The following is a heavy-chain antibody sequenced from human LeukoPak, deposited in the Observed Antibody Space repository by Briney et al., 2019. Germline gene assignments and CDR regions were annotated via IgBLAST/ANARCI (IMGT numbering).Heavy chain of an antibody. J-gene: IGHJ4*02. CDR3: AREGGKYYYDSRPPFDY. CDR1: GFTFSSYW. CDR2: IKQDGSEK. Sequence: GGSLRLSCAASGFTFSSYWMSWVRQAPGKGLEWVANIKQDGSEKYYVDSVKGRFTISRDNAKNSLYLQMNSLRAEDTAVYYCAREGGKYYYDSRPPFDYWGQGTLVTVSS. D-gene: IGHD3-22*01. V-gene: IGHV3-7*01.